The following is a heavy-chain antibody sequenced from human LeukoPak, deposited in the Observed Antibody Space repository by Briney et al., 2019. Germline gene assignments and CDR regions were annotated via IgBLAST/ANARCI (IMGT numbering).Heavy chain of an antibody. CDR1: GYTYTNYA. D-gene: IGHD3-10*01. V-gene: IGHV7-4-1*02. CDR2: INTNTGNP. Sequence: GASVKVSCKASGYTYTNYAMNWVRQAPGQGLEWMGWINTNTGNPTYAQGFTGRFVFSLDTSVSTAYLQITSLKADDTAAYYCVRGTPTPGMDYWGQGTQVTVSS. J-gene: IGHJ4*02. CDR3: VRGTPTPGMDY.